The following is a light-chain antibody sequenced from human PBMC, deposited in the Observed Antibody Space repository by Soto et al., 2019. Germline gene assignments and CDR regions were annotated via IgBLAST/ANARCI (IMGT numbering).Light chain of an antibody. CDR2: GAS. V-gene: IGKV3-20*01. CDR3: QPYGMTPLT. J-gene: IGKJ4*01. Sequence: EIVLTQTPGILSLSPGERASISCSVSQSVSSNYIAWYRLKPGQAPRLLIHGASDRPPGSPDRVGGSESGTDFTLTISILEPEDFAVYYYQPYGMTPLTFGGGTKGE. CDR1: QSVSSNY.